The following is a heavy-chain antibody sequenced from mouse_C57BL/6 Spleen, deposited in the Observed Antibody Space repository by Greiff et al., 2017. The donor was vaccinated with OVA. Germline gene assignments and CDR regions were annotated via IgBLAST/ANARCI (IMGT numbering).Heavy chain of an antibody. CDR3: VRHTLFDY. CDR2: IRSKSNNYAT. V-gene: IGHV10-1*01. Sequence: EVQLVESGGGLVQPKGSLKLSCAASGFSFNTYAMNWVRQAPGKGLEWVARIRSKSNNYATSYADSVKDRFTISRDDSESMLYLQMNNLKTEDTAMYYCVRHTLFDYWGQGTTLTVSS. J-gene: IGHJ2*01. CDR1: GFSFNTYA.